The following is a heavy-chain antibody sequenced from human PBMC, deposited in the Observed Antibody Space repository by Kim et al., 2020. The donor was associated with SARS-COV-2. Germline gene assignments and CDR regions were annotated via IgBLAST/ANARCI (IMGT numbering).Heavy chain of an antibody. CDR1: GFTFSNYA. Sequence: GGSLRLSCAASGFTFSNYAMHWVRQAPGRGLEWVALISYEGSNKKSVDSVRSRFTISRDNSKNTMYLQMNSLRDEDTAVYYCVRDAAYGSGSYYLFEYWGQGTLVTVSS. CDR3: VRDAAYGSGSYYLFEY. D-gene: IGHD3-10*01. V-gene: IGHV3-33*05. J-gene: IGHJ4*02. CDR2: ISYEGSNK.